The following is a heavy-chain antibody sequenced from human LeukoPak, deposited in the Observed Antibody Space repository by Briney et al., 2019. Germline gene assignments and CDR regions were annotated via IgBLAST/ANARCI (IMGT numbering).Heavy chain of an antibody. CDR2: ISGSGDST. CDR3: AKTRPLDSSSWSHGDY. CDR1: GFTFSSYA. Sequence: GSLRLSCAAPGFTFSSYAMSWVRQAPEKGLEWVSAISGSGDSTYYGDSVKGRFTISRDNSKNTLYLQMNSLRAEDTAVYYCAKTRPLDSSSWSHGDYWGQGTLVTVSS. J-gene: IGHJ4*02. V-gene: IGHV3-23*01. D-gene: IGHD6-13*01.